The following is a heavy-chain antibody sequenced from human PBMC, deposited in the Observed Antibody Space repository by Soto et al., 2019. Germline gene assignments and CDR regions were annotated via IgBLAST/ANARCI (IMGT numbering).Heavy chain of an antibody. J-gene: IGHJ4*02. D-gene: IGHD1-26*01. V-gene: IGHV3-30*18. CDR3: AKGGGSARDFDY. CDR2: TSYDGNNK. Sequence: PGGSLRLSCTGSGFTFGNYGMHWVRQAPGKGLEWVASTSYDGNNKYYAGSLKGRFTISRDNSKKMVYLQMTSLGPEGTAVYYCAKGGGSARDFDYWGQGALVTVSS. CDR1: GFTFGNYG.